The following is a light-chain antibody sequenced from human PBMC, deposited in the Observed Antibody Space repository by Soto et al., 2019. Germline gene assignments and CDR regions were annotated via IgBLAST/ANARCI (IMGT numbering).Light chain of an antibody. CDR1: QSVSSY. Sequence: DIVFTQSPATLSLSPGERDTLSCRASQSVSSYLAWYQQKPGQAPRLLIYDASNRATGIPARFSGSGSGTDFTLTISSLEPEDFAVYYCQQRSNWPPITFGQGTRLEIK. CDR2: DAS. V-gene: IGKV3-11*01. J-gene: IGKJ5*01. CDR3: QQRSNWPPIT.